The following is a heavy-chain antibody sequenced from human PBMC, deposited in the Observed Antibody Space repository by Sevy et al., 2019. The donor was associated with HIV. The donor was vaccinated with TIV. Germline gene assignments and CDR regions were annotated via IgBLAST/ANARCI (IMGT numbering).Heavy chain of an antibody. CDR2: ITPISGKA. V-gene: IGHV1-69*13. CDR1: GGTFSSHV. D-gene: IGHD3-16*02. Sequence: ASVKVSCKASGGTFSSHVINWVRQAPGQGLEWMGQITPISGKANYAQKFQGRVTFTADGSTTTAYMDLGSLRSEDTAVYYCAILPYDYIWGSSRYRHYFDDWGQGTLVTVSS. J-gene: IGHJ4*02. CDR3: AILPYDYIWGSSRYRHYFDD.